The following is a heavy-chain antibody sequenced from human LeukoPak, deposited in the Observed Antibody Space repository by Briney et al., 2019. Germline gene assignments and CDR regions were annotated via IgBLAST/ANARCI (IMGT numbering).Heavy chain of an antibody. V-gene: IGHV3-23*01. J-gene: IGHJ4*02. CDR1: GFIFSTHA. Sequence: GGSLRLSCVASGFIFSTHAMRWVRLAPGRGLEWVSTISDSGGSTYYAESVKGRFTISRDNSMSTLSLQMKSLRVADTALYYSARGYCSGGSCTWGLFDSWGQGTLVTVSS. CDR2: ISDSGGST. CDR3: ARGYCSGGSCTWGLFDS. D-gene: IGHD2-15*01.